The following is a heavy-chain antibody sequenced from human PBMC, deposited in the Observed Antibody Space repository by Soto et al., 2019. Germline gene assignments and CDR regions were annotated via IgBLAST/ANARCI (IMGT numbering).Heavy chain of an antibody. Sequence: GGSLRLSCAASGFTFSSYALSWVRQAPGKGLEWVSAISGSGGSTYYADSVKGRFTISRDNSKNTLYLQMNSLRAEDTAVYYCAKGDVVVVAASRYWGQGTLVTVSS. CDR2: ISGSGGST. V-gene: IGHV3-23*01. D-gene: IGHD2-15*01. CDR3: AKGDVVVVAASRY. CDR1: GFTFSSYA. J-gene: IGHJ4*02.